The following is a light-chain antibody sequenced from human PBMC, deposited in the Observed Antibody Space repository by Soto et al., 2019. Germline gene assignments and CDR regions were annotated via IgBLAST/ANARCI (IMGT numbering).Light chain of an antibody. V-gene: IGKV4-1*01. CDR2: WAS. J-gene: IGKJ4*01. CDR1: QTVLFSSDNKNY. Sequence: DIVMTQSPDSLAVSLGERATINCKSNQTVLFSSDNKNYLSWYQQKSGQPPKLLIYWASTRESGVPDRFSGGGSGTDFTLTISSLQAEDVAVYYCQQHYSTSPTFGGGTRVEIK. CDR3: QQHYSTSPT.